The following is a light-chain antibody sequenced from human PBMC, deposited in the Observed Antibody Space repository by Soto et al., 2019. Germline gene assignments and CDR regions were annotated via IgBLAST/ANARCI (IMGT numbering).Light chain of an antibody. CDR1: KSVSQK. Sequence: ERVVMQSRATLSVSPGERSTLSCMASKSVSQKLAWYQQKPCQAPRLLLYDTSTRATGIPARFSGSGSGTEFTLTISSLQYADSAAYYCQQYSNWPPFTFGQGTRLEIK. CDR3: QQYSNWPPFT. V-gene: IGKV3-15*01. CDR2: DTS. J-gene: IGKJ5*01.